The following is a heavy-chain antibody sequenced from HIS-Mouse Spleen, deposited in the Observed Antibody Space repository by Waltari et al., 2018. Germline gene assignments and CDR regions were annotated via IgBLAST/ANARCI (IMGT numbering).Heavy chain of an antibody. J-gene: IGHJ4*02. D-gene: IGHD3-22*01. Sequence: QVQLVQSGAEVKKPWASVKVSCKASGYHFRGYFIHWVRQPPGQGLEWMGWINPNSGGTNYAQKCQGRVTMTRDTSISTAYMELSRLRSDDTAVYYCARDLLPAAATYYYDSSGYNFDYWGQGTLVTVSS. V-gene: IGHV1-2*02. CDR3: ARDLLPAAATYYYDSSGYNFDY. CDR2: INPNSGGT. CDR1: GYHFRGYF.